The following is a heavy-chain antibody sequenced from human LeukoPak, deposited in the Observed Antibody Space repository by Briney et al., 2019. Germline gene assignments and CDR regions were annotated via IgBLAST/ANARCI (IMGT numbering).Heavy chain of an antibody. V-gene: IGHV1-69*13. J-gene: IGHJ3*02. CDR3: AGESSSGSYFADAFDI. D-gene: IGHD1-26*01. Sequence: SVKVSCKASGYTFTSYGISWVRQAPGQGLEWMGGIIPIFGTANYAQKFQGRVTITADESTSTAYMELSSLRSEDTAVYYCAGESSSGSYFADAFDIWGQGTMVTVSS. CDR2: IIPIFGTA. CDR1: GYTFTSYG.